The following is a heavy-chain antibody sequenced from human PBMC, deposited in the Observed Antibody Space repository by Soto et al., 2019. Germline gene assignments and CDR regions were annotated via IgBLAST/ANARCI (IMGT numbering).Heavy chain of an antibody. CDR1: GGSISSGDYY. V-gene: IGHV4-30-4*01. J-gene: IGHJ4*02. D-gene: IGHD6-13*01. CDR3: AGSSYVRTVFDY. CDR2: IYYSGST. Sequence: PSETLSLTCTVSGGSISSGDYYWSWIRQPPGKGLEWIGYIYYSGSTYYNPSLKSRVTISVDTSKNQFSLKLSSVTAADTAVYYCAGSSYVRTVFDYWGQGALVTVSS.